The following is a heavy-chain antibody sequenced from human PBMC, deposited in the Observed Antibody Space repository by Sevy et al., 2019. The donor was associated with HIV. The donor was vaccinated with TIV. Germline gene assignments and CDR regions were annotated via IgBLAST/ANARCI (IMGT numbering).Heavy chain of an antibody. CDR2: IIPIFGTA. CDR1: GGTFSSYA. D-gene: IGHD2-2*01. J-gene: IGHJ6*02. V-gene: IGHV1-69*13. CDR3: ANSDIVVVPAAISVGNYYYYGMDV. Sequence: ASVKVSCKASGGTFSSYAISWVRQAPGQGLEWMGGIIPIFGTANYAQKFRGRVTITADESTSTAYMELSSLRSEDTAVYYCANSDIVVVPAAISVGNYYYYGMDVWGQGTTVTVSS.